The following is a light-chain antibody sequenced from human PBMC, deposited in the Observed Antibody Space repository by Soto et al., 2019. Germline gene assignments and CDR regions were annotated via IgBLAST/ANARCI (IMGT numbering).Light chain of an antibody. V-gene: IGLV2-11*01. J-gene: IGLJ1*01. Sequence: QSVLTQPRSVYGSPGQIVTISWTGSSSDGGGYNYVSWYQQHPGKAPKLMMYDVSKGPSGVPDRFAGSKPGNKASLNIYGLPPVDEADYYCCSYAGSSTYVFGTWTKGTVL. CDR3: CSYAGSSTYV. CDR2: DVS. CDR1: SSDGGGYNY.